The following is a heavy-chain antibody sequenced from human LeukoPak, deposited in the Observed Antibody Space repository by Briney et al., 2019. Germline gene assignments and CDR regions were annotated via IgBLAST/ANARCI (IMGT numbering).Heavy chain of an antibody. CDR3: ASLTGDGSGGSSYT. CDR2: IYYSGST. J-gene: IGHJ4*02. V-gene: IGHV4-59*01. Sequence: SETLSLTCTVSGGSISSYYWSWIRQPPGKGLEWIGYIYYSGSTNYNPSLKSRVTISVDTSKNQFSLKLSSVTAADTAVYYCASLTGDGSGGSSYTWGQGTLVTVSS. D-gene: IGHD2-15*01. CDR1: GGSISSYY.